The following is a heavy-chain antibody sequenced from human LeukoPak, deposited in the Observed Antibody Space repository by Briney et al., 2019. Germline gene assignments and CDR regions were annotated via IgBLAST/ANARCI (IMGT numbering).Heavy chain of an antibody. V-gene: IGHV4-34*01. D-gene: IGHD4-17*01. Sequence: PSETLSLTCAVYGGSFSGYYWSWIRQPPGKGLEWIGSIYYSGSTYYNPSLKSRVTISVDTSKNQFSLKLSSVTAADTAVYYCASVNYGDYSSLDYWGQGTLVTVSS. J-gene: IGHJ4*02. CDR2: IYYSGST. CDR1: GGSFSGYY. CDR3: ASVNYGDYSSLDY.